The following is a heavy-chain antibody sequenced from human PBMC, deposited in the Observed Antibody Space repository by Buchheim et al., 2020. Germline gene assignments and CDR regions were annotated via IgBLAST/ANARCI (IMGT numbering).Heavy chain of an antibody. CDR2: IYWDDEK. V-gene: IGHV2-5*02. CDR1: GFSLSTSGVG. D-gene: IGHD2-21*01. Sequence: QITLKESGPTLVKPTQTLTLTCTFSGFSLSTSGVGVGWIRPPPGKALEWLSLIYWDDEKRYRPSLKSRLTITKDTSKNQVVLRRSNMDPVDMATCYCARVVVGWGCASDYWGQGTL. CDR3: ARVVVGWGCASDY. J-gene: IGHJ4*02.